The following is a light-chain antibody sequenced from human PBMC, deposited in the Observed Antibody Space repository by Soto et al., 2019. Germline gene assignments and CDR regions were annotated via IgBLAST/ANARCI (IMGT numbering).Light chain of an antibody. CDR1: QTISSW. Sequence: DIQVTQSPSTLSGSVGDRVTITCRASQTISSWLAWYQQKPGKAPKLLIYKASTLKSGVPSRFSGSGSGTEFTLTISSLQSEDFAVYYCQQYKNWPLFGQGTRLEIK. CDR3: QQYKNWPL. V-gene: IGKV1-5*03. J-gene: IGKJ5*01. CDR2: KAS.